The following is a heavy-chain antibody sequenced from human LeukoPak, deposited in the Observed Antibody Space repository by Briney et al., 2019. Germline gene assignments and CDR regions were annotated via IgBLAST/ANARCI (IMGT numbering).Heavy chain of an antibody. CDR1: GGSFSGYY. V-gene: IGHV4-34*01. CDR3: ARGRRWGGASWFDP. D-gene: IGHD1-26*01. J-gene: IGHJ5*02. Sequence: SETLSLTCAVYGGSFSGYYWSWIRQPPGKGLEWIGEINHSGSTNYNPSLKSRVTISVDTSKNQFSLKLSSVTAADTAVYYCARGRRWGGASWFDPWGQGTLVTVSS. CDR2: INHSGST.